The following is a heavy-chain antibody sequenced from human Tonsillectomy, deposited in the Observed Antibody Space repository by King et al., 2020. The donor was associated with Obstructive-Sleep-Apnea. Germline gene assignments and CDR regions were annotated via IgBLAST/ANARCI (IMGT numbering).Heavy chain of an antibody. V-gene: IGHV1-24*01. CDR1: GYTLTELS. CDR3: ATGFMQAQGNIWYYYYGMDV. CDR2: FDPEDGET. J-gene: IGHJ6*02. D-gene: IGHD2/OR15-2a*01. Sequence: QLVQSGAEVKKPGASVKVSCKVSGYTLTELSMHWVRQAPGKGLEWMGGFDPEDGETIYAQKFQGRVTMTEDTSTDTAYMELSSLRSEDTAVYYCATGFMQAQGNIWYYYYGMDVWGQGTTVTVSS.